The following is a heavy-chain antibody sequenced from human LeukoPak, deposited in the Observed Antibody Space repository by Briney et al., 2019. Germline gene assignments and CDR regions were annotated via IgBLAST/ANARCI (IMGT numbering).Heavy chain of an antibody. Sequence: PSETPSLTCTVSGGPISSYYWSWIRQPAGKGLEWIARIYASGSTYYNPALKSRVTMSVDTSKNQFSLRLTTVTAADTAVYYCARDSNLEYSSSRGLGRWGQGTLVTVSS. CDR3: ARDSNLEYSSSRGLGR. V-gene: IGHV4-4*07. D-gene: IGHD6-6*01. CDR2: IYASGST. CDR1: GGPISSYY. J-gene: IGHJ4*02.